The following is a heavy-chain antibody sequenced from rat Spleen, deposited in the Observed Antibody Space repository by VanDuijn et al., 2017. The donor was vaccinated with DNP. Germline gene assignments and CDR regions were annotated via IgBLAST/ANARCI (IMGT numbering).Heavy chain of an antibody. CDR1: GFTFSDCY. D-gene: IGHD1-11*01. V-gene: IGHV5-25*01. Sequence: EVQLVESGGGLVQPGRSMRLSCVASGFTFSDCYMAWVRQAPGKGLEWVASISNTGDNTNYSDSVKGRFSLSRDNAKSTLYLQVNSLRSEDTAIYYCTKGPNYGGYSDYFDYWGQGVMVTVSS. CDR2: ISNTGDNT. CDR3: TKGPNYGGYSDYFDY. J-gene: IGHJ2*01.